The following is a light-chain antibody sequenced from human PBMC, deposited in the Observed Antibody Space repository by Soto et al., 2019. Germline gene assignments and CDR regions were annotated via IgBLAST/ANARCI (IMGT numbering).Light chain of an antibody. V-gene: IGKV1-39*01. CDR2: AAS. CDR3: QQYNTYWT. Sequence: DIQMTQSPSSLSASVGDRVTITCRASQSISSYLNWYQQKPGKAPKLLIYAASSLQSGVPSRFSGSGSGTEFTLTINSLQPDDLATYYCQQYNTYWTFXQGTKVDIK. J-gene: IGKJ1*01. CDR1: QSISSY.